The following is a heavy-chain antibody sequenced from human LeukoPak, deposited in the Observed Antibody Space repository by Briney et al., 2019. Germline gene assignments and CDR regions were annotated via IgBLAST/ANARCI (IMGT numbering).Heavy chain of an antibody. V-gene: IGHV3-66*01. J-gene: IGHJ4*02. D-gene: IGHD2-21*02. CDR1: GFTVSSNY. Sequence: GGSLRLSCAASGFTVSSNYMSWVRQAPGKGLEWVSVIYSGGSTYYADSVKGRFTISRDNSKNTLYLQMNSMKAEDTAVYYCASLSYCGGDCSPPVDYWGQGTLATVSS. CDR2: IYSGGST. CDR3: ASLSYCGGDCSPPVDY.